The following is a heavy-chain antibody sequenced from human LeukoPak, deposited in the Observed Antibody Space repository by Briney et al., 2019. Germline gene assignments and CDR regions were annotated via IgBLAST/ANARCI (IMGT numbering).Heavy chain of an antibody. CDR2: ISGSSDNT. CDR3: AKDPINWGSIYFDC. J-gene: IGHJ4*02. D-gene: IGHD7-27*01. V-gene: IGHV3-23*01. Sequence: PGEPLRLSCEASGFTFSNYAMSWVRQAPGKGLEWVSSISGSSDNTNYADSVKGRFTISRDNSKNILYLQMNSLTAEDTAVYWCAKDPINWGSIYFDCWGQGTLVTVSS. CDR1: GFTFSNYA.